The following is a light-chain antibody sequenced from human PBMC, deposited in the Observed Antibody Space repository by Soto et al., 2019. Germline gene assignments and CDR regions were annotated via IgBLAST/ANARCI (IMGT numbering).Light chain of an antibody. V-gene: IGKV3-20*01. CDR1: QSVSNNY. CDR3: QHYGTSAIT. J-gene: IGKJ5*01. CDR2: GAS. Sequence: EIVLAQSPGTLSLSPGERATLSCRASQSVSNNYLAWYQQKPGQAPRLLIYGASNRATGIPDRFSGSGSGTDFTLTVSSLEPEDFAVYYCQHYGTSAITFGQGTRLEIK.